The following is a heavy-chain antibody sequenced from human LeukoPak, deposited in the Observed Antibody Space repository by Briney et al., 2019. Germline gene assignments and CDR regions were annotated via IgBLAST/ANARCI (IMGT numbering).Heavy chain of an antibody. CDR1: GGSISSSSYY. V-gene: IGHV4-39*01. Sequence: PSQTPSLTCTVSGGSISSSSYYWGWIRQPPGKGLEWIGSIYYSGSTYYNPSLKSRVTISVDTSKNQFSLKLSSVTAADTAVYYCARRMTTVTHVHDAFDIWGQGTMVTVSS. D-gene: IGHD4-17*01. J-gene: IGHJ3*02. CDR3: ARRMTTVTHVHDAFDI. CDR2: IYYSGST.